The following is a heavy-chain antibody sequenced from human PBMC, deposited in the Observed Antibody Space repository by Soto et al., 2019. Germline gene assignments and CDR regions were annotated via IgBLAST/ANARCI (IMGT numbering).Heavy chain of an antibody. CDR1: GYTFSNYG. Sequence: ASVKVSCKASGYTFSNYGINWVRQAPGQGLEWMGWISGYNGNTNYAQKFQDRVTMTTDTSASTAYMELWSLRSDDTAMYYCARDHSSNWHDFDYWGQGTLVTVSS. J-gene: IGHJ4*02. V-gene: IGHV1-18*01. CDR3: ARDHSSNWHDFDY. D-gene: IGHD1-1*01. CDR2: ISGYNGNT.